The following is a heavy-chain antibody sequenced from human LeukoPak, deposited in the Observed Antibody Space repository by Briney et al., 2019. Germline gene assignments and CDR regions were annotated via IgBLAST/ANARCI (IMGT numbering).Heavy chain of an antibody. CDR1: GGSISSYY. D-gene: IGHD2-2*01. CDR3: ATAYCSSTSCPT. V-gene: IGHV3-23*01. CDR2: INDSGDST. Sequence: SSETLSLTCTVSGGSISSYYWSWVRQAPGKGLEWVSSINDSGDSTYYADSVKGRFTISRDNSKNTLYLLMNNLRAEDTAIFYCATAYCSSTSCPTWGQGTLVTVSS. J-gene: IGHJ5*02.